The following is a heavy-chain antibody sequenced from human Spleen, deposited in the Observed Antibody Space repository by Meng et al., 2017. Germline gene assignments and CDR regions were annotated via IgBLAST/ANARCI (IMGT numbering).Heavy chain of an antibody. CDR2: ISSSGSTI. J-gene: IGHJ4*02. CDR3: AKSYYYGSGQIDY. V-gene: IGHV3-11*01. CDR1: GFTFSDYY. D-gene: IGHD3-10*01. Sequence: GGSLRLSCAASGFTFSDYYMSWIRQAPGKGLEWVSYISSSGSTIYYADSVKGRFTISRDNAKNSLYLQMNSLRTEGMALYYCAKSYYYGSGQIDYWGQGTLVTVSS.